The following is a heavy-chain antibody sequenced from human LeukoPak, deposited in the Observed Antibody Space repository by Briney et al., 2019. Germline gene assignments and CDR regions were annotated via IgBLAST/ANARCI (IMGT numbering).Heavy chain of an antibody. D-gene: IGHD6-19*01. CDR2: IKSDGSST. V-gene: IGHV3-74*01. J-gene: IGHJ4*02. CDR1: GFTFSSYW. CDR3: ARSTGWYYFDY. Sequence: PGGSLRLSCAASGFTFSSYWMHWVRQAPGKGLVWVSRIKSDGSSTDYADSVKGRFTLSRDSAKNTLYLQMDSLRAEDTAVYYCARSTGWYYFDYWGQGTLATVSS.